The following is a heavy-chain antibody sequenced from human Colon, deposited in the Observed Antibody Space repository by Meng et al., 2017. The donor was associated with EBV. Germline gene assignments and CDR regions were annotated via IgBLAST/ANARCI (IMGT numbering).Heavy chain of an antibody. J-gene: IGHJ4*02. Sequence: QLQLQETGPGLAKPSVTLSLTCAVSCGSISSSHWWTWVRQPPGKGLEWIGEVYHTGSTKYNPSLKSRLTISVDKSKNQFSLNLTSVTAADTAVYYCARVWQSLTAFFDSWGQGTLVTVSS. V-gene: IGHV4-4*02. D-gene: IGHD2-21*01. CDR1: CGSISSSHW. CDR3: ARVWQSLTAFFDS. CDR2: VYHTGST.